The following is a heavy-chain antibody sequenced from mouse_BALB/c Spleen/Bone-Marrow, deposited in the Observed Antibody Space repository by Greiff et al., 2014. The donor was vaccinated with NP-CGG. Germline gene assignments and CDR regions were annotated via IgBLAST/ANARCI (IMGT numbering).Heavy chain of an antibody. CDR3: ARQTYYDYDGYFDY. Sequence: DVKLVESGGDLVKPGGSLKLSCAASGFTFSSYGMSWVRQTPDKRLEWVATISSGGSYTYYPDSVKGRFTISRDNAKNTLYLQMSRLKSEDTAMYYCARQTYYDYDGYFDYWGQGTTLTVSS. J-gene: IGHJ2*01. V-gene: IGHV5-6*02. CDR1: GFTFSSYG. CDR2: ISSGGSYT. D-gene: IGHD2-4*01.